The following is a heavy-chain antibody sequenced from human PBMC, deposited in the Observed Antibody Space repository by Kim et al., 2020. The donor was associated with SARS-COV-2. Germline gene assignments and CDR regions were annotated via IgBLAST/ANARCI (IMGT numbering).Heavy chain of an antibody. D-gene: IGHD6-19*01. V-gene: IGHV4-34*01. CDR3: ARGPGYSSGWTDY. J-gene: IGHJ4*02. CDR2: INHSGST. Sequence: SETLSLTCAVYGGSFSGYYWSWIRQPPGKGLEWIGEINHSGSTNYNPSLKSRVTISVDTSKNQFSLKLSSVTAADTAVYYCARGPGYSSGWTDYWGQGTLVTVSS. CDR1: GGSFSGYY.